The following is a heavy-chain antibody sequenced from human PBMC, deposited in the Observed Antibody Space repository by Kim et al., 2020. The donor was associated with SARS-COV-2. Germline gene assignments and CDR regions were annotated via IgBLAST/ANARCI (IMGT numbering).Heavy chain of an antibody. CDR3: ARPSDSIPYYYGMDV. V-gene: IGHV1-46*01. Sequence: ASVKVSCKASGYTFTSYYMHWVRQAPGQGLEWMGIINPSGGSTSYAQKFQGRVTMTRDTSTSTVYMELSSLRSEDTAVYYCARPSDSIPYYYGMDVWGQGTTVTVSS. J-gene: IGHJ6*02. CDR1: GYTFTSYY. D-gene: IGHD2-21*01. CDR2: INPSGGST.